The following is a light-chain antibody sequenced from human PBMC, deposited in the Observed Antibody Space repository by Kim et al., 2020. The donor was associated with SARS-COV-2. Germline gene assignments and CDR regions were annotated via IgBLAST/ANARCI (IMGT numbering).Light chain of an antibody. Sequence: VSPGERATLSCRASQSVSSNLAWYQQKPGQAPRLLIFGASTRATGIPARFSGSGSGTEFTLTINSLQSEDFAVYYCQQYNNWPLTVGGGTKVDIK. CDR3: QQYNNWPLT. J-gene: IGKJ4*01. CDR1: QSVSSN. V-gene: IGKV3-15*01. CDR2: GAS.